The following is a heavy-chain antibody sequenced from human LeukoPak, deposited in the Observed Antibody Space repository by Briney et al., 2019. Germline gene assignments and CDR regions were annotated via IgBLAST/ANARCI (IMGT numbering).Heavy chain of an antibody. V-gene: IGHV5-51*01. CDR3: ARLVPSLEYQLPPGAFDI. J-gene: IGHJ3*02. CDR2: IYPGDSDT. CDR1: GYSFTSYW. Sequence: ESLKISCKGSGYSFTSYWVGWVRQMPGKGLEWMGIIYPGDSDTRYSPSFQGQVTISADKSISTAYLQWSSLKASDTAMYYCARLVPSLEYQLPPGAFDIWGQGTMVTVSS. D-gene: IGHD2-2*01.